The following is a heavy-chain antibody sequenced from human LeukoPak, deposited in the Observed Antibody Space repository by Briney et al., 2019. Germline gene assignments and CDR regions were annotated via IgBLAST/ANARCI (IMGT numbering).Heavy chain of an antibody. CDR2: ISSSGSTI. CDR1: GFTFSSYE. D-gene: IGHD3-10*01. CDR3: ARGANYYGSGSHNWFDP. J-gene: IGHJ5*02. V-gene: IGHV3-48*03. Sequence: PGGSLRLSCAASGFTFSSYEMNWVRQAPGKGLEWVSYISSSGSTIYYADSVKGRFTISRDNAKNSLYMQLNSLRAEDTAVYYCARGANYYGSGSHNWFDPWGQGTLVTVCS.